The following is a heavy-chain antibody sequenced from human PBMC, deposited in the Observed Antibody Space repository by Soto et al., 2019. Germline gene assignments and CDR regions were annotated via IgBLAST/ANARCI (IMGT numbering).Heavy chain of an antibody. CDR2: TYYSGST. V-gene: IGHV4-59*01. J-gene: IGHJ4*02. D-gene: IGHD6-13*01. CDR1: GGSMIAYY. Sequence: PSETLSLTCTVSGGSMIAYYWNWMRQPPGKGLQWIGYTYYSGSTTYNPSLKSRVTISADSSKNQFSLKLDSVTPADTAVYYCARVRGTAGKRYFDYWGPGTLVTVSS. CDR3: ARVRGTAGKRYFDY.